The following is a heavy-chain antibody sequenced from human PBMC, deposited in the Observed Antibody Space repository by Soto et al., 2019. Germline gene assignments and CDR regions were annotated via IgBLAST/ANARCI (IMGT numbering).Heavy chain of an antibody. J-gene: IGHJ4*02. CDR1: GFTFSSYG. Sequence: GGSLRLSCAASGFTFSSYGMHWVRQAPGKGLEWVAVISYDGSNKYYADSVKGRFTISRDNSKNTLYLQMNSLRAEDTAVYYCAKDPLWFGELSGPPASWGQGTLVTVSS. CDR2: ISYDGSNK. V-gene: IGHV3-30*18. D-gene: IGHD3-10*01. CDR3: AKDPLWFGELSGPPAS.